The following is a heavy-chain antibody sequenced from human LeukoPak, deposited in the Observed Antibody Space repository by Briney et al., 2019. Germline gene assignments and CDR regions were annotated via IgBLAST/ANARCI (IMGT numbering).Heavy chain of an antibody. D-gene: IGHD3-22*01. CDR1: VCTFSSYA. Sequence: SVKVSCKASVCTFSSYAISWVRQAPGQGLEWMGGIIPIFGTANYAQKFQGRVTITADESTSTAYMELSSLRSEDTAVYYCARGPERLYDSSGYNWFDPWGQGTLVTVSS. CDR2: IIPIFGTA. CDR3: ARGPERLYDSSGYNWFDP. V-gene: IGHV1-69*13. J-gene: IGHJ5*02.